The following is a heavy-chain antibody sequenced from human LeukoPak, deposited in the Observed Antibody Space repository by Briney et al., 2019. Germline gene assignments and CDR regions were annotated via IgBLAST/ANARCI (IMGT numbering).Heavy chain of an antibody. D-gene: IGHD6-13*01. CDR1: GFTFSSYE. CDR2: ISSSSSYI. V-gene: IGHV3-21*01. Sequence: GGSLRLSCAASGFTFSSYEMNWVRQAPGKGLEWVSSISSSSSYIYYADSVRGRFTISRDNAKNSLYLQMNSLRAEDTAVYYCATQGFTAAAGTFDYWGQGTLVTVSS. CDR3: ATQGFTAAAGTFDY. J-gene: IGHJ4*02.